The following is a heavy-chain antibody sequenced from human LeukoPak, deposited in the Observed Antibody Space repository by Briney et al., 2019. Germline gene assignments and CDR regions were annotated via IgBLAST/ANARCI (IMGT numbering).Heavy chain of an antibody. Sequence: GGSLRLSCAASGLASGFTFSNYGMHWVRQAPGKGLEWVAVISYDGSNKYYADSVKGRFTISRDNSKNTLYLQMNSLRAEDTAVYYCAKGGLHGYSYGDLDYWGQGTLVTVSS. J-gene: IGHJ4*02. CDR2: ISYDGSNK. CDR1: SGLASGFTFSNYG. D-gene: IGHD5-18*01. CDR3: AKGGLHGYSYGDLDY. V-gene: IGHV3-30*18.